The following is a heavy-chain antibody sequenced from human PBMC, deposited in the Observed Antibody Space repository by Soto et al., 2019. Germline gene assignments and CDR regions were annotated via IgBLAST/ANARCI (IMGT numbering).Heavy chain of an antibody. CDR2: ISSSSSYI. V-gene: IGHV3-21*01. CDR1: GFTFSSYS. Sequence: PGGSLRLSCAASGFTFSSYSMNWVRQAPGKGLEWVSSISSSSSYIYYADSVKGRFTISRDNAKNSLYLQMNSLRAEDMAVYYCARRPSRSGGSCERCWIDYWGQGTLVTVSS. J-gene: IGHJ4*02. CDR3: ARRPSRSGGSCERCWIDY. D-gene: IGHD2-15*01.